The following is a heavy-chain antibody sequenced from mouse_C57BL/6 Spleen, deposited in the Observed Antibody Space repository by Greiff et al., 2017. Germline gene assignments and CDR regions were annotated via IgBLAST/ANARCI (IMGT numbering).Heavy chain of an antibody. J-gene: IGHJ4*01. D-gene: IGHD1-1*01. V-gene: IGHV1-64*01. Sequence: VQLQQPGAELVKPGASVKLSCKASGYTFTSYWMHWVQQRPGQGLEWIGMIHPNSGSTNYNEKFKSKATLTVDKSSSTAYMQLSSLTSEDSAVYYCARGGTTVVAPYYAMDYWGQGTSVTVSS. CDR1: GYTFTSYW. CDR2: IHPNSGST. CDR3: ARGGTTVVAPYYAMDY.